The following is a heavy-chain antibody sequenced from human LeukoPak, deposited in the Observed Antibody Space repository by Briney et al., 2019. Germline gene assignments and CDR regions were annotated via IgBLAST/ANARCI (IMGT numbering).Heavy chain of an antibody. CDR1: GGSINNGDYY. CDR2: IYYSGTT. D-gene: IGHD3-22*01. CDR3: AGGGWYYDSSGYTPTAVFDF. Sequence: SQTLSLTCTVSGGSINNGDYYWGWIRQSPGKGLEWIGYIYYSGTTYYNPSLKSRVAISIDTSKNQFSVKLSSVIAADTAMYYCAGGGWYYDSSGYTPTAVFDFWGQGTLVTVSS. V-gene: IGHV4-30-4*01. J-gene: IGHJ4*02.